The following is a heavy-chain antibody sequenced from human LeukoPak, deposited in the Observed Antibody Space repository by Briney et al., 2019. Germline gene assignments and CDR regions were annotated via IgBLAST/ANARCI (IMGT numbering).Heavy chain of an antibody. CDR2: INPNSGGT. Sequence: ASVKVSCKASGYTFTGHYMHWGRQAPGQGLEWMGWINPNSGGTNYAQKLQGRVTMTRDTSISTTYMELSRLRSDDTAVYYCAKTGLVVPEAVIPFHFDNWGQGTLVTVSS. CDR1: GYTFTGHY. J-gene: IGHJ4*02. CDR3: AKTGLVVPEAVIPFHFDN. V-gene: IGHV1-2*02. D-gene: IGHD3-22*01.